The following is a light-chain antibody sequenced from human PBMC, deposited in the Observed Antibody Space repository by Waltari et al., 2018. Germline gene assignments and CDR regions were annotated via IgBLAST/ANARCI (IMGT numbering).Light chain of an antibody. CDR1: SGHSHYA. V-gene: IGLV4-69*01. J-gene: IGLJ2*01. Sequence: QLVLTQSPSASASLGASVKLTCTLSSGHSHYAIAWHPQQPERGPRYLMKVDSDGSHTRADGIPDRFSGSSSGTERYLTVSSLQSEDEADYYCQTWGTGILVFGGGTKVTVL. CDR2: VDSDGSH. CDR3: QTWGTGILV.